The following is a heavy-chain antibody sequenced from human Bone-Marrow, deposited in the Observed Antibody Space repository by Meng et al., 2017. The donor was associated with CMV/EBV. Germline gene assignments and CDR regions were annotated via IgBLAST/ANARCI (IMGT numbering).Heavy chain of an antibody. CDR2: ISSSGSTI. V-gene: IGHV3-11*01. CDR1: GFTFSDYY. CDR3: ASLMVYASDAFDI. J-gene: IGHJ3*02. Sequence: GESLKISCAASGFTFSDYYMSWIRQAPGKGLEWVSYISSSGSTIYYADSVKGRFTISRDNAKNSLYLQMNSLRAEDTAVYYCASLMVYASDAFDIWGQGTMVTV. D-gene: IGHD2-8*01.